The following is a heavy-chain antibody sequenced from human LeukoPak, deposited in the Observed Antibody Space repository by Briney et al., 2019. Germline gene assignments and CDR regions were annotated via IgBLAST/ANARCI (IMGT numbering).Heavy chain of an antibody. Sequence: SETLSPTCAVYGGSFSGYYWSWIRQPPGKGLEWIGEINHSGSTNYNPSLKSRVTISVDTSRNQFSLKLSSVTAADTAVYYCARGGQLWLRGLDYWGQGTLVTVSS. J-gene: IGHJ4*02. D-gene: IGHD5-18*01. CDR1: GGSFSGYY. CDR3: ARGGQLWLRGLDY. V-gene: IGHV4-34*01. CDR2: INHSGST.